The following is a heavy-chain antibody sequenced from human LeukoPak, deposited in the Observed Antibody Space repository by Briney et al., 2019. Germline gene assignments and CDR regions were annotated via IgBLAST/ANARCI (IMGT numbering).Heavy chain of an antibody. J-gene: IGHJ5*02. CDR2: IYPGDSDT. D-gene: IGHD2-2*01. CDR3: ARTGVADIVVVPAASWFDP. Sequence: GESLKISCKGSGYRFSTNWIGWVRQMPGKGLEWMGIIYPGDSDTRYSPSFQGQVTISADKSISTAYMQWSSLKASDTAMYYCARTGVADIVVVPAASWFDPWGQGTLVTVSS. V-gene: IGHV5-51*01. CDR1: GYRFSTNW.